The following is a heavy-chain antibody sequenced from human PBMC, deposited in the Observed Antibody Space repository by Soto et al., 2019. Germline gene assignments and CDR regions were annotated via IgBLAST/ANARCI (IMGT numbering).Heavy chain of an antibody. CDR1: GYTFTSYG. V-gene: IGHV1-18*01. Sequence: QVQLVQSGAEVKNSGASVKVSCKASGYTFTSYGFSWVRQAPGQGLEWMGWISASNGNTNYAQKLQGRVTMTTDTSTGTAYMELRSLRSDDTAVYYCARDLAMGVGSSSYDPGMDVWGQGTTVTVSS. J-gene: IGHJ6*02. D-gene: IGHD6-13*01. CDR3: ARDLAMGVGSSSYDPGMDV. CDR2: ISASNGNT.